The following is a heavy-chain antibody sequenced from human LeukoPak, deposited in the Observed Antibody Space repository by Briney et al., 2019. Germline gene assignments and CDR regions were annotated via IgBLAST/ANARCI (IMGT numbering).Heavy chain of an antibody. J-gene: IGHJ4*02. CDR1: GYSISSGYY. CDR3: ARGVGYCSSTSCYATNFDY. CDR2: IYHSGST. Sequence: SETLSLTCAVSGYSISSGYYWGWIRQPPGKGLEWIGSIYHSGSTYYNPSLKSRVTITVDPSKNQFSLKLSSVTAADTAVYYCARGVGYCSSTSCYATNFDYWGQGTLVTVSS. D-gene: IGHD2-2*01. V-gene: IGHV4-38-2*01.